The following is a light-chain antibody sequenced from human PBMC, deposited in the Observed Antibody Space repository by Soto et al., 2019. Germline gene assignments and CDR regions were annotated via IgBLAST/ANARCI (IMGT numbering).Light chain of an antibody. CDR3: CSFADSSTWV. CDR1: SSDVGSYNL. J-gene: IGLJ3*02. V-gene: IGLV2-23*01. Sequence: QSALTQPASVSGSPGQSITISCTGTSSDVGSYNLVSWYQQHPGKAPKLMIYVGTKRPSGVSNRFSGSKSGNTASLTISGLQAEDEADYYCCSFADSSTWVFGRGTKLTVL. CDR2: VGT.